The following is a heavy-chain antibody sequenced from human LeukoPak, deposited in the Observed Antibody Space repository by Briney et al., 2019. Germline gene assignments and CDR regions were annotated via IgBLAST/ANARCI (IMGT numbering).Heavy chain of an antibody. Sequence: PSETLSLTCTVSGGSISSSSYYWGWIRQPPGKGLEWIGSIYYSGSTYYNPSLKSRVTISVDTSKNQFSLKLSSVTAADTAVYYCAESITMVRGLHYYGMDVWGQGTTVTVSS. V-gene: IGHV4-39*01. CDR2: IYYSGST. J-gene: IGHJ6*02. CDR3: AESITMVRGLHYYGMDV. CDR1: GGSISSSSYY. D-gene: IGHD3-10*01.